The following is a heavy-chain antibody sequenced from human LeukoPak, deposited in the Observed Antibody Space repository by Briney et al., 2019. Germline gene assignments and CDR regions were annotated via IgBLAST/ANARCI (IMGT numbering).Heavy chain of an antibody. CDR3: ARDSRSSSWYSWFDP. Sequence: SETLSLTCAVSGGSISSYYWSWIRQPAGKGLEWIGRIYTSGSTSYNPSLKSRVTMSVDTSKDQFSLKLSSVTAADTAVYYCARDSRSSSWYSWFDPWGQGILVTVSS. J-gene: IGHJ5*02. CDR1: GGSISSYY. CDR2: IYTSGST. D-gene: IGHD6-13*01. V-gene: IGHV4-4*07.